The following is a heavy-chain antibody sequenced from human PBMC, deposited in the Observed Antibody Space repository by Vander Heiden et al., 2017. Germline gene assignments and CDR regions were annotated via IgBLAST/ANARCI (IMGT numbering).Heavy chain of an antibody. Sequence: QVQLQQRGAGLLKPSETLSLTCAVYGGSFSGYYWSWIRQPPGKGLEWIGEINHSGSTNYNPSLKSRVTISVDTSKNQFSLKLSSVTAADTAVYYCARRAMVRGVESIDYWGQGTLVTVSS. D-gene: IGHD3-10*01. CDR1: GGSFSGYY. CDR3: ARRAMVRGVESIDY. V-gene: IGHV4-34*01. J-gene: IGHJ4*02. CDR2: INHSGST.